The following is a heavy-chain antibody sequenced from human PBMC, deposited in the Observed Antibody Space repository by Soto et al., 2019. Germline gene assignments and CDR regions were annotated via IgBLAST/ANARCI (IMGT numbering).Heavy chain of an antibody. Sequence: QIQRVQSGAEVKKAGASVKVSCKASGYTFTNYGISWVRQALGQGLEWMGWISAYNDNTNYAQKCQGRVTLTTDTSTRTAYMEQRSLTSDDTAVYYCAREGYYYGSGSYSPTRYYGMDVWGQGTTVTVFS. CDR3: AREGYYYGSGSYSPTRYYGMDV. CDR1: GYTFTNYG. J-gene: IGHJ6*02. CDR2: ISAYNDNT. D-gene: IGHD3-10*01. V-gene: IGHV1-18*01.